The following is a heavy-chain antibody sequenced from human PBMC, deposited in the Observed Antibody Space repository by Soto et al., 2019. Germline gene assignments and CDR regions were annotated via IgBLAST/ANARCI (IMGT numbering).Heavy chain of an antibody. CDR3: AKVRGAGWFGELYANWFDP. CDR1: GFTFSSYA. J-gene: IGHJ5*02. D-gene: IGHD3-10*01. CDR2: ISGSGGST. V-gene: IGHV3-23*01. Sequence: GGSLRLSCAASGFTFSSYAMSWVRQAPGKGLEWVSAISGSGGSTYYADSVKGRFTISRDNSKNTLYLQMNSLRAEDTAVYYCAKVRGAGWFGELYANWFDPWGQGTLVTVSS.